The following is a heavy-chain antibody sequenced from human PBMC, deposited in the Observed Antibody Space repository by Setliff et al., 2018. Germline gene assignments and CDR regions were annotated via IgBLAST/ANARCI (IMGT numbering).Heavy chain of an antibody. V-gene: IGHV3-30*07. CDR1: GFTFSRYA. Sequence: LRLSCAASGFTFSRYAMHWVRQAPGKGLEWVAVISYDGTNTYYADSVKGRFTISRDNSQNTLYLQMNSLRAEDTAIYSCARDFSTGSSSWGQGTLVTVSS. CDR2: ISYDGTNT. D-gene: IGHD2-8*02. J-gene: IGHJ5*02. CDR3: ARDFSTGSSS.